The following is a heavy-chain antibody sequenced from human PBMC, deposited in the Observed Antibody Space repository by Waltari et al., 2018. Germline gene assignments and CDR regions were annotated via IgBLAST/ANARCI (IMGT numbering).Heavy chain of an antibody. V-gene: IGHV3-49*04. D-gene: IGHD1-1*01. CDR1: GFTFGDYA. J-gene: IGHJ4*02. CDR2: IRSKAYGGTT. Sequence: EVQLVESGGGLVQPGRSLRLSCTASGFTFGDYAMSWVRQAPGKGLEWVGFIRSKAYGGTTEYAASVKGRFTISRDDSKSIAYLQMNSLKTEDTAVYYCTRALRGTADYWGQGTLVTVSS. CDR3: TRALRGTADY.